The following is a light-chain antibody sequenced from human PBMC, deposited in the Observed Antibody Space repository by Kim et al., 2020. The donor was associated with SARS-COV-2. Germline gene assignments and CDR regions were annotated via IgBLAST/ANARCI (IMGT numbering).Light chain of an antibody. CDR1: QSGSSNY. CDR3: QQYDTSPYT. J-gene: IGKJ2*01. CDR2: LAS. Sequence: LSPGESATLSCRASQSGSSNYLAWYHQRPGQAPRLLICLASTRATGAPDRFSGSGSGTDFTLTIRRLEPEDSGVFYCQQYDTSPYTFGQGTKLEIK. V-gene: IGKV3-20*01.